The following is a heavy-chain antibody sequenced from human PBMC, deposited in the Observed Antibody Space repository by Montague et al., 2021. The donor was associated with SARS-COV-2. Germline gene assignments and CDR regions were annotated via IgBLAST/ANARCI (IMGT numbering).Heavy chain of an antibody. CDR1: LGSFSNYY. V-gene: IGHV4-34*01. J-gene: IGHJ3*02. Sequence: SETLSLTCAVSLGSFSNYYWTWIRQSPGKGLEWIGEINQGGAPNYTPSLKSRVTISLDTSKKQISLKLNSVTVADTAVFFCARGRPVQGSFRHFDSISSGALDIWAQGSLVIVSS. CDR2: INQGGAP. D-gene: IGHD3-9*01. CDR3: ARGRPVQGSFRHFDSISSGALDI.